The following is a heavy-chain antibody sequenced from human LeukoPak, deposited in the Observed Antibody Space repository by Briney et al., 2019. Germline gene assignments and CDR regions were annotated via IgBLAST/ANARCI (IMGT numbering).Heavy chain of an antibody. CDR2: IIPILGIA. CDR1: GGTFSSYA. Sequence: SVKVSCKASGGTFSSYAISWVRQAPGQGLEWMGRIIPILGIANYAQKFQGRVTITADKSTSTAYMELSSLRSEDTAVYYCARDSVTAAADLEYFQHWGQGTLVTVSS. V-gene: IGHV1-69*04. CDR3: ARDSVTAAADLEYFQH. J-gene: IGHJ1*01. D-gene: IGHD6-13*01.